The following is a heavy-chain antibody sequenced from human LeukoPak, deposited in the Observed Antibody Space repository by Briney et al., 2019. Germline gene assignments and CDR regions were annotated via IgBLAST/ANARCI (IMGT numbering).Heavy chain of an antibody. CDR3: ARVDDYGDWFDP. D-gene: IGHD4-17*01. CDR2: MNPNSGNT. CDR1: GYTFTSYG. V-gene: IGHV1-8*02. J-gene: IGHJ5*02. Sequence: GASVKVSCKASGYTFTSYGISWVRQATGQGLEWMGWMNPNSGNTGYAQKFQGRVTMTRNTSISTAYMELSSLRSEDTAVYYCARVDDYGDWFDPWGQGTLVTVSS.